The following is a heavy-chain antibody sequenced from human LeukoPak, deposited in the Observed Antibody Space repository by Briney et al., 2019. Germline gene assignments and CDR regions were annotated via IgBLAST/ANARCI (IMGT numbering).Heavy chain of an antibody. V-gene: IGHV3-23*01. D-gene: IGHD3-10*01. CDR2: ISDNDGST. Sequence: PGGSLRLSCAASGFNFNNYAMSWVRQTPGKGLEWVSGISDNDGSTYYTDSVKGRFTISRDNSEGKVYLQMNNLRAADTALYFCVRHDSYIPFWGQGTPVTVSS. J-gene: IGHJ1*01. CDR1: GFNFNNYA. CDR3: VRHDSYIPF.